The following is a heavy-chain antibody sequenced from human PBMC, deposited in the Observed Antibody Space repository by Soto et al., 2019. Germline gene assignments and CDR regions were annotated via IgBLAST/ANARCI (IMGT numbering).Heavy chain of an antibody. CDR1: GFTFSTYA. V-gene: IGHV3-30-3*01. Sequence: QVQLLESGGGVVQPGRSLRLSCAASGFTFSTYAMHWVRQAPGKGLEWVAVISYDGSNKYYADSVKGRFTISRDNSNNTLYLHMNSLRTEDTAVYYCARGGKDGYRKDAFDIWGQGTMVTVSS. CDR2: ISYDGSNK. CDR3: ARGGKDGYRKDAFDI. J-gene: IGHJ3*02. D-gene: IGHD5-12*01.